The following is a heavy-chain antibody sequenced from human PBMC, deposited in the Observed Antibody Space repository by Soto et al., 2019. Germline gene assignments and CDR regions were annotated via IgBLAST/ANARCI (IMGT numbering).Heavy chain of an antibody. J-gene: IGHJ4*02. CDR2: IWYDGSRT. V-gene: IGHV3-33*01. D-gene: IGHD6-19*01. CDR3: AREQIGVAGSTYDY. Sequence: VQLVESGGGVVQPGTSLRLSCAASGFTFSTYGMHWVRQAPGKGLDWVALIWYDGSRTHYAESVKGRFTISRDNSKNTLLLQMNSLRVEDTAVYYCAREQIGVAGSTYDYWCQGTLVTVSS. CDR1: GFTFSTYG.